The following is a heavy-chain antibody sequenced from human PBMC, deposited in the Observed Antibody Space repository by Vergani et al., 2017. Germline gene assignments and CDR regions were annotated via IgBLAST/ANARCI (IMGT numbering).Heavy chain of an antibody. Sequence: EVQLVESGGGLVKPGGSLRLSCAASGFTFINAWMTWVRQAPGKGLEWVGRIKSKTDGGTTYYAAPVKGKFTISRDDSKNTLYLQMNSLRAEDTAVYYCARDLYYDILTGYPYNWFDPWGQGTLVTVSS. D-gene: IGHD3-9*01. J-gene: IGHJ5*02. CDR3: ARDLYYDILTGYPYNWFDP. V-gene: IGHV3-15*01. CDR1: GFTFINAW. CDR2: IKSKTDGGTT.